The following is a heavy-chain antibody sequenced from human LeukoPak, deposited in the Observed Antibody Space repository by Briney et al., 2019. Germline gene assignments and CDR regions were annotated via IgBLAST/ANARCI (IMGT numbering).Heavy chain of an antibody. V-gene: IGHV3-53*01. CDR3: AILPRYSGSY. J-gene: IGHJ4*02. CDR1: GFTFSGYT. CDR2: IYSGGST. Sequence: GGSLRLSCAASGFTFSGYTMNWVRQAPGKGLEWVSVIYSGGSTYYADSVKGRFTISRDNSKNTLYLQMNSLRAEDTAVYYCAILPRYSGSYWGQGTLVTVSS. D-gene: IGHD1-26*01.